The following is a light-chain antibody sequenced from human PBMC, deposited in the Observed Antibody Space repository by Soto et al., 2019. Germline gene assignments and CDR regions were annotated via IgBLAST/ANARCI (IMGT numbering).Light chain of an antibody. CDR1: SSVVGNYVY. CDR2: EVN. V-gene: IGLV2-8*01. Sequence: CVLTQPPSSAEAPGQSVSIPCTGTSSVVGNYVYVSDYLQRPGKASRLMIYEVNKRPPGVPERFSGSKSGNTASLTVSGLHAEDEADYYCSSYAGAKNFYVFGTGTKVTVL. J-gene: IGLJ1*01. CDR3: SSYAGAKNFYV.